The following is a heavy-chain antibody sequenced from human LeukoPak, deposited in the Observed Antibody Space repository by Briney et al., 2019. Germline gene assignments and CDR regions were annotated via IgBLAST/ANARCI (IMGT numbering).Heavy chain of an antibody. V-gene: IGHV5-51*01. CDR2: IYPGDSDT. J-gene: IGHJ5*02. D-gene: IGHD6-6*01. Sequence: GESLKISCKGSGYSFTSYWIGWVRQMPGEGLEWMGIIYPGDSDTRYSPSFQGQVTISADKSISTAYLQWSSLKASDTAMYYCARTGIAARHDGWFDPWGQGTLVTVSS. CDR3: ARTGIAARHDGWFDP. CDR1: GYSFTSYW.